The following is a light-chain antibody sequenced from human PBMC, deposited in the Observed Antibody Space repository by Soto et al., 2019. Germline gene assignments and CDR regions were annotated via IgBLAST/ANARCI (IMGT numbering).Light chain of an antibody. CDR3: HLYSGSRWT. V-gene: IGKV3-20*01. Sequence: IVLTQSPGTLSLSPGERATLSCRASQSISHKYLAWYQQEPGQAPRLLIHGVSIRATGIPDRFSGSGSGKDFTLPIGRLEPEDLAVYYCHLYSGSRWTSGKGTK. CDR2: GVS. CDR1: QSISHKY. J-gene: IGKJ1*01.